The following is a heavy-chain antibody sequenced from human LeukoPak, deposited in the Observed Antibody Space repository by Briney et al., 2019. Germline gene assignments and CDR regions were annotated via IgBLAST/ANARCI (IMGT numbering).Heavy chain of an antibody. CDR3: ARELHVERDDY. V-gene: IGHV1-18*01. CDR1: GFVFTGYG. Sequence: ASVKVSRKASGFVFTGYGFTWVRQAPGQGLEWMGWISANDGKIHYSERHQGRVTMSTDTVTSTVYMELRSLRSDDTAVYYCARELHVERDDYWGQGTLVTVSS. CDR2: ISANDGKI. D-gene: IGHD1-1*01. J-gene: IGHJ4*02.